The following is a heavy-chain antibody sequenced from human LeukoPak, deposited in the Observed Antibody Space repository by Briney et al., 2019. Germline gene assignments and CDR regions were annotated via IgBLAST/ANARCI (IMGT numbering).Heavy chain of an antibody. CDR1: GYTFTSYY. CDR2: INPSGGST. V-gene: IGHV1-46*01. CDR3: ARGKSRSMIVVVSDDFDY. Sequence: ASVKVSCKASGYTFTSYYMHWVRQAPGQGLEWMGIINPSGGSTSYAQKFQGRVTMTRDMSTSTVYMELSSPRSEDTAVYYCARGKSRSMIVVVSDDFDYWGQGTLVTVSS. D-gene: IGHD3-22*01. J-gene: IGHJ4*02.